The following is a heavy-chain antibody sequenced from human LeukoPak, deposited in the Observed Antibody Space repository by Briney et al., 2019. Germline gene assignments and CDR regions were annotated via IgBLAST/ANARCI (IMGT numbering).Heavy chain of an antibody. Sequence: GGSLRLSCAAPGFTFSSYAMSGVRQPPGKGLEWVSAISGSGGSTYYADSVKGRFTISRDNSKNTLYLQMNSLRAEDTAVYYCAKGPYYYDTRYFDYWGQGTLVTVSS. CDR1: GFTFSSYA. V-gene: IGHV3-23*01. CDR3: AKGPYYYDTRYFDY. D-gene: IGHD3-22*01. CDR2: ISGSGGST. J-gene: IGHJ4*02.